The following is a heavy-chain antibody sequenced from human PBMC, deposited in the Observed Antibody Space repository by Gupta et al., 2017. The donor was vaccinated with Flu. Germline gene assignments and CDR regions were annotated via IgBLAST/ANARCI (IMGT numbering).Heavy chain of an antibody. CDR2: AYRGQNV. CDR3: TRGGICAGDGSESETWDH. J-gene: IGHJ4*02. D-gene: IGHD3-16*01. CDR1: GLSLVNTE. V-gene: IGHV3-66*02. Sequence: VQLVESGGGLVQPGGSLRLSCLASGLSLVNTERSWVRQAPGKGVEGVAIAYRGQNVYYADSVRDRCTSSKDSSAKTGLLQMNSLRGEDSAMYYCTRGGICAGDGSESETWDHWGQGTQVIVSS.